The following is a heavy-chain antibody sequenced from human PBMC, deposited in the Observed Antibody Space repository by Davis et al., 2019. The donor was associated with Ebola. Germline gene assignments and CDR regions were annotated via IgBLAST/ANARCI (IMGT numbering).Heavy chain of an antibody. D-gene: IGHD3-10*01. Sequence: ASVKVSCKASGYTFSSYGLNWVRQAAGQGLEWMGWMHPQSGNTGYAQKFQGRVTMTRSTSTNTAYMELSSLRSEDTAVYYCARRGDPGVIIDYFFYGLDVWGQGTLVTVSS. CDR2: MHPQSGNT. J-gene: IGHJ6*02. CDR1: GYTFSSYG. CDR3: ARRGDPGVIIDYFFYGLDV. V-gene: IGHV1-8*01.